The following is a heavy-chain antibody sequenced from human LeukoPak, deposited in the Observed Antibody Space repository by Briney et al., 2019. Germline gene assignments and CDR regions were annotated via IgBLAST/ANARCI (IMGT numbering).Heavy chain of an antibody. CDR1: GYTFTGKY. CDR2: INPNSGGT. J-gene: IGHJ4*02. V-gene: IGHV1-2*02. CDR3: ARDAGYSSGWYNDY. D-gene: IGHD6-19*01. Sequence: GASVKVSCKASGYTFTGKYMHWVRKAPGQGLEWMGWINPNSGGTNYAQKFQDRVTMTRDTSISTAYMELSRLRSDDTAVYYCARDAGYSSGWYNDYWGQGTLVTVSS.